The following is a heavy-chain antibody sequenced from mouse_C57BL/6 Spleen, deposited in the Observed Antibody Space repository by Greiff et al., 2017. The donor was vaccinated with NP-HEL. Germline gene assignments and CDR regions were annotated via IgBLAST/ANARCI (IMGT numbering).Heavy chain of an antibody. D-gene: IGHD3-2*02. CDR2: IDPSDSYT. CDR3: AWGQLRLRAAMDY. J-gene: IGHJ4*01. V-gene: IGHV1-50*01. Sequence: QVQLQQPGAELVKPGASVKLSCKASGYTFTSYWMQWVKQRPGQGLEWIGEIDPSDSYTNYNQKFKGKATLTVDTSSSTAYMQLSSLTSEDSAVYYCAWGQLRLRAAMDYWGQGTSVTVSS. CDR1: GYTFTSYW.